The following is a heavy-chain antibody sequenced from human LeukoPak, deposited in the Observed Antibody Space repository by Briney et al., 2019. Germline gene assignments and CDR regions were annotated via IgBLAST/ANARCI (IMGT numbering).Heavy chain of an antibody. D-gene: IGHD2-2*01. J-gene: IGHJ3*02. V-gene: IGHV3-23*01. CDR1: GFTFSSYA. CDR3: ASLYCSSTSCRPDDAFDI. Sequence: GGSLRLSCAASGFTFSSYAMSWVRQAPGKGLEWVSAISGSGGSTYYADSVKSRFTISRDNSKNTLYLQMNSLRAEDTAVYYCASLYCSSTSCRPDDAFDIWGQGTMVTVSS. CDR2: ISGSGGST.